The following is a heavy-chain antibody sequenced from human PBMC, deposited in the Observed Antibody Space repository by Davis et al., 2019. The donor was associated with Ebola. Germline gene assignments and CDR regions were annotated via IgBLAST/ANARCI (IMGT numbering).Heavy chain of an antibody. Sequence: GESLKISCAASGFTFSDYYMTWIRQAPGKGLEWVSYISSSSNYINYADSVQGRFTISRDNAKNSLYLQMNSLRADDTAVYYCARAAAIAVAGTGNDYWGQGTLVTVSS. V-gene: IGHV3-11*05. J-gene: IGHJ4*02. CDR1: GFTFSDYY. CDR2: ISSSSNYI. D-gene: IGHD6-19*01. CDR3: ARAAAIAVAGTGNDY.